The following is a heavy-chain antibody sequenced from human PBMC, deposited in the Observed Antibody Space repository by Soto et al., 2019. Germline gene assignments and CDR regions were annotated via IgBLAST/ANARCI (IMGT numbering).Heavy chain of an antibody. CDR3: ARQDGYSYGSDYFDY. J-gene: IGHJ4*02. Sequence: SETLSLTCTVSGGSISSYYWSWIRQPPGKGLEWIGYIYYSGSTNYNPSLKSRVTISVDTSKNQFSLKLSSVTAADTAVYYCARQDGYSYGSDYFDYWGQGTLVTVSS. CDR2: IYYSGST. CDR1: GGSISSYY. V-gene: IGHV4-59*08. D-gene: IGHD5-18*01.